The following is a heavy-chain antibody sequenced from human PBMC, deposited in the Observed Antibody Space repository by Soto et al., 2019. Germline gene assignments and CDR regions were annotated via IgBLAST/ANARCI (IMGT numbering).Heavy chain of an antibody. CDR1: GFTFSYYW. D-gene: IGHD2-21*02. CDR2: IHSDGSST. J-gene: IGHJ3*01. Sequence: EVRLVESEGGLVQPGGSLSLSCAASGFTFSYYWMHWVRQAPGQGLLWVSRIHSDGSSTTYADSVKGRFTISRDNDKNTVSQQMNSLRVEDTGVSFCAGGDRVAFDLWGQGTMFTVSS. CDR3: AGGDRVAFDL. V-gene: IGHV3-74*01.